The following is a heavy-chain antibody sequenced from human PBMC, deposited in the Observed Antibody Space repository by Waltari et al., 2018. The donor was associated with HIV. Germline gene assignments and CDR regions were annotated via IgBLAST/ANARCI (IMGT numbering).Heavy chain of an antibody. Sequence: EVQLVESGGGLFQPGESLRLSCVVSGFSVSDNYMSWVRQAPGKGLEWVSTIYRGGSTNYADSVEGRFTISQDNAKNTLYLQMKSMQVVDTATYFCARLSFGLLSHFDAWGRGVRVT. CDR3: ARLSFGLLSHFDA. V-gene: IGHV3-53*01. CDR2: IYRGGST. D-gene: IGHD2-21*01. CDR1: GFSVSDNY. J-gene: IGHJ4*02.